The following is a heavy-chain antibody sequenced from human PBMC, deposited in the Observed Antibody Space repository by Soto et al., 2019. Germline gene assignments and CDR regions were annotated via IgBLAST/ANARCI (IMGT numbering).Heavy chain of an antibody. CDR2: INAGNGNT. J-gene: IGHJ5*02. CDR1: GYTFTSYA. V-gene: IGHV1-3*01. Sequence: ASVKVCCKASGYTFTSYAIHWVRQAPGQRLEWMGWINAGNGNTKYSQKFQGRVTITRDTSASTAYMELSSLRSEDTAVYYCARAYTVTTSGWFDPWGQGTLVTVSS. D-gene: IGHD4-4*01. CDR3: ARAYTVTTSGWFDP.